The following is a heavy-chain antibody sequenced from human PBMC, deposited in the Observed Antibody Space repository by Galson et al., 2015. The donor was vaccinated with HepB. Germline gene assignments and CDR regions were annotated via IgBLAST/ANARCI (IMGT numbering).Heavy chain of an antibody. D-gene: IGHD2-2*02. CDR2: INPNSGGT. V-gene: IGHV1-2*04. CDR3: ARDKCSSTSGDTGVLGFDP. Sequence: SVKVSCKASGYTFTGYYMHWVRQAPGQGLEWMGWINPNSGGTNYAQKFQGWVTMTRDTSISTAYMELSRLRSDDTAVYYCARDKCSSTSGDTGVLGFDPWGQGTLVTVSS. CDR1: GYTFTGYY. J-gene: IGHJ5*02.